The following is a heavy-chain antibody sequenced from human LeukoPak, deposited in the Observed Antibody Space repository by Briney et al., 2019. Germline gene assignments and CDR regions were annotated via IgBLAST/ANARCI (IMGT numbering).Heavy chain of an antibody. D-gene: IGHD5-18*01. CDR2: IYYSGST. V-gene: IGHV4-59*08. CDR1: GGSISSYY. CDR3: ARHDTAYDGFDI. J-gene: IGHJ3*02. Sequence: SETLSLTCTVSGGSISSYYWSWIRQPPGKGLEWIGYIYYSGSTMYNSSLKSRVTISVGTSKNQFSLKLSSVTVADTAVYYCARHDTAYDGFDIWGQGTMVTVSS.